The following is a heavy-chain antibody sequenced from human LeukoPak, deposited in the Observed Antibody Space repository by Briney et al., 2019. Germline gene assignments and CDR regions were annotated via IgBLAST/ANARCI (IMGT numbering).Heavy chain of an antibody. CDR3: EVVTAGSAFDI. V-gene: IGHV3-49*03. Sequence: PGGSLRLSCTASGFTFGDYAMSWCRQAPGKGLEWVGFIRSKAYGGTTEYAASVKGRFTISRDDSKSIAYLQMNSLKTEDTAVYYCEVVTAGSAFDIWGQGTMVTVSS. J-gene: IGHJ3*02. D-gene: IGHD2-21*02. CDR1: GFTFGDYA. CDR2: IRSKAYGGTT.